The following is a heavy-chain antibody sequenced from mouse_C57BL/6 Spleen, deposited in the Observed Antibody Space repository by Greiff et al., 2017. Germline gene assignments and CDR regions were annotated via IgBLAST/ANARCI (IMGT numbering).Heavy chain of an antibody. CDR3: ARGSTAGFAY. CDR2: ISSGSSTI. V-gene: IGHV5-17*01. Sequence: EVKLVVSGGGLVKPGGSLKLSCAASGFTFSDYGMHWVRQAPEKGLEWVAYISSGSSTIYYADTVKGRFTISRDNAKNTLFLQMTSLRSEDTALDYCARGSTAGFAYWGQGTLVTVSA. CDR1: GFTFSDYG. J-gene: IGHJ3*01.